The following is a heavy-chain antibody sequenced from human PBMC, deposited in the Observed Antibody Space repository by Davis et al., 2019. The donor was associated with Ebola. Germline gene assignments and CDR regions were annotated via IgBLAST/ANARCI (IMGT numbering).Heavy chain of an antibody. D-gene: IGHD3-22*01. Sequence: GESLKISCATSGFTYSNYAMSWVRQAPGKGLEWVSAISGSGGSTYYADSVKGRFTISRDNSKNTLYLQMNSLRAEDTAVYYCAKFPSYYYDSSGYPSQWGQGTLVTVSS. CDR3: AKFPSYYYDSSGYPSQ. V-gene: IGHV3-23*01. J-gene: IGHJ4*02. CDR2: ISGSGGST. CDR1: GFTYSNYA.